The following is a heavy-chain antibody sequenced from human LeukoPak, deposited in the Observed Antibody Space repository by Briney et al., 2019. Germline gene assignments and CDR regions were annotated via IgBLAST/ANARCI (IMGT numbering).Heavy chain of an antibody. CDR1: GFTFSSYA. V-gene: IGHV3-30-3*01. CDR2: ISYDGSNK. D-gene: IGHD5-24*01. Sequence: PGGSLKLSCAASGFTFSSYAMHWVRQAPGKGLEWVAVISYDGSNKYYADSVKGRFTISRDNSKNTLCLQMNSLRAEDTAVYYCARVVRDGYNPRLYYFDYWGQGTLVTVSS. J-gene: IGHJ4*02. CDR3: ARVVRDGYNPRLYYFDY.